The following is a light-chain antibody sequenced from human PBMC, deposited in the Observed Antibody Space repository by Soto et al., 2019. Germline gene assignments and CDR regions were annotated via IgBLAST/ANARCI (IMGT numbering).Light chain of an antibody. CDR3: SSFEASNNLL. CDR1: SSDVGGYTY. Sequence: QSALTQPPSASGSPGQSVTICCTGTSSDVGGYTYVSWYQQHPGKAPKLMIYEASKRPSGVPDRFSGSKSGNTASLTVSGLQVEDEADYYCSSFEASNNLLFGGGTKLTVL. J-gene: IGLJ2*01. V-gene: IGLV2-8*01. CDR2: EAS.